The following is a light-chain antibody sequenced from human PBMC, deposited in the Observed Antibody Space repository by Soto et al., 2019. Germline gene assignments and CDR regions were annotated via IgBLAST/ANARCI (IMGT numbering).Light chain of an antibody. CDR3: SSYAGSSTFVV. Sequence: QPVLTQPASVSGSPGQSITISCTGTSSDVGNYKLVSWYQQHPGKAPKLMIYEGSKRPSGVSNRFSGSKSGNTASLTISGLQAEDEGDYYCSSYAGSSTFVVFGGGTQLTVL. CDR1: SSDVGNYKL. V-gene: IGLV2-23*03. J-gene: IGLJ2*01. CDR2: EGS.